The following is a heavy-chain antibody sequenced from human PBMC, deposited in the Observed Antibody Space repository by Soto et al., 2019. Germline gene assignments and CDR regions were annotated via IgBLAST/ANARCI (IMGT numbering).Heavy chain of an antibody. D-gene: IGHD1-26*01. CDR2: INWNDGST. CDR1: GFTFDDYG. V-gene: IGHV3-20*01. CDR3: ARGPGRGNFDL. J-gene: IGHJ2*01. Sequence: EVQLVESGGGVVRPGGSLRVSCAASGFTFDDYGMNWVRQAPGKGLEWVSGINWNDGSTGYADSVKGRFTISRDKIKNSLYLQTTRLRAEDTALYHCARGPGRGNFDLWGRGTLVTVSP.